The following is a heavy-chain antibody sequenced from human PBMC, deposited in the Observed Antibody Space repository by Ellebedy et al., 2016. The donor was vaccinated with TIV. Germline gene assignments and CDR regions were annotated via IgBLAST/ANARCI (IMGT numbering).Heavy chain of an antibody. V-gene: IGHV3-7*01. CDR1: GFTFSSYW. CDR3: AREGAYGDYSQVSFPFDP. D-gene: IGHD4-17*01. Sequence: GGSLRLSCAASGFTFSSYWMSWVRQAPGKGLEWVASIRQDGNEKDYVDSVKGRFTISRDNGKNSLDLQMNSLRAEDTALYYCAREGAYGDYSQVSFPFDPWGQGTLVAVSS. CDR2: IRQDGNEK. J-gene: IGHJ5*02.